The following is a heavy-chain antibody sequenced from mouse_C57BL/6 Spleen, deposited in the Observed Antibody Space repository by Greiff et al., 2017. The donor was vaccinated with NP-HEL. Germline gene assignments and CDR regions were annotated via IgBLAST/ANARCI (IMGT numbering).Heavy chain of an antibody. J-gene: IGHJ3*01. CDR1: GYTFTSYW. V-gene: IGHV1-69*01. CDR2: IDPSDSYT. CDR3: AIWGPFAY. Sequence: QVQLKQPGAELVMPGASVKLSCKASGYTFTSYWMHWVKQRPGQGLEWIGEIDPSDSYTNYNQKFKGKSTLTVDKSSSTAYMQLSSLTSEDSAVYYCAIWGPFAYWGQGTLVTVSA.